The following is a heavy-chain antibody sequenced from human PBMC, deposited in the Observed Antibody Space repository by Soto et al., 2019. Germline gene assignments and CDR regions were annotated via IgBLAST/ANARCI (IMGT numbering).Heavy chain of an antibody. V-gene: IGHV1-69*04. Sequence: GASVKVSCKASGGTFSSYAISWVRQAPGQGLEWMGRIIPILGIANYAQKFQGRVTITADKSTSTAYMELSSLRSEDTAVYYCARSRKCSSTSCHTGSFDYWGQGTLVTVSS. D-gene: IGHD2-2*01. CDR1: GGTFSSYA. J-gene: IGHJ4*02. CDR2: IIPILGIA. CDR3: ARSRKCSSTSCHTGSFDY.